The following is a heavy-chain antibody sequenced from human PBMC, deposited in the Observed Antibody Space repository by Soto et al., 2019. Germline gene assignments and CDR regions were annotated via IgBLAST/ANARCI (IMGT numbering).Heavy chain of an antibody. CDR2: INPKTGDT. CDR3: ARDRLPDY. Sequence: ASVKVSCKASGYTFTAYYIHWVRQAPGQRLEWVGWINPKTGDTNSTQHFQGRVTMTTDRSASTVYMELNRLTSDDTAAYYCARDRLPDYWGQGTLVTLSS. J-gene: IGHJ4*02. CDR1: GYTFTAYY. V-gene: IGHV1-2*02. D-gene: IGHD2-15*01.